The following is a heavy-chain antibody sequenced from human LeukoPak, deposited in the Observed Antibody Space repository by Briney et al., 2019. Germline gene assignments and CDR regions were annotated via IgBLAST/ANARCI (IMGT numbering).Heavy chain of an antibody. CDR1: GYTFTGYY. CDR3: ARDRWQQLDWFDP. J-gene: IGHJ5*02. D-gene: IGHD6-13*01. V-gene: IGHV1-2*02. Sequence: GASVKVSCKASGYTFTGYYMHWVRQAPGQGLEWMGWINPNSGSTNYAQKFQGRVTMTRDTSISTAYMELRRLRSDDTAVYYCARDRWQQLDWFDPWGQGTLVTVSS. CDR2: INPNSGST.